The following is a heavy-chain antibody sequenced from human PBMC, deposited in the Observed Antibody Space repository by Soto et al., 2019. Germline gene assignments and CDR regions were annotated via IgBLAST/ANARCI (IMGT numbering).Heavy chain of an antibody. Sequence: GGSLRLSCAASGFTFSDYWMTWVRQAPGKGLEWVASIKKDGSVKYYVDSVKGRFTISRDNARNSLYLQMYSLRVDDTALYYCASRPPGTNYLGVLDFWRQGALVTVSS. J-gene: IGHJ4*02. V-gene: IGHV3-7*03. D-gene: IGHD1-26*01. CDR3: ASRPPGTNYLGVLDF. CDR2: IKKDGSVK. CDR1: GFTFSDYW.